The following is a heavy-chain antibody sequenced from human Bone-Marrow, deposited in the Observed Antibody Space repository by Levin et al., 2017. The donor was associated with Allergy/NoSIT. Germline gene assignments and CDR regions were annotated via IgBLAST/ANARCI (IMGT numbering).Heavy chain of an antibody. CDR2: IYHRGST. J-gene: IGHJ6*02. D-gene: IGHD2/OR15-2a*01. Sequence: PSETLSLTCAISGASITTTNWWSWIRQTPAKGLEWIGQIYHRGSTDYNPSLNGRVTMSLDKSKNQFSLRLSSVTAADTALYYCVRLGDVSEYYYGVDVWGQGTSVTVSS. CDR1: GASITTTNW. V-gene: IGHV4-4*02. CDR3: VRLGDVSEYYYGVDV.